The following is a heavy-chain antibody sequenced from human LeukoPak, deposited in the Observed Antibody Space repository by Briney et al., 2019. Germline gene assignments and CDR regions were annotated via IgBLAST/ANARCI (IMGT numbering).Heavy chain of an antibody. CDR3: ARGFLGTTGSPPLVTGFDP. Sequence: ASVKVSCKASGYTFTDYYMHWVRQAPGQGLEWMGWIKPNSGGTNYAQKFQGRVTMTRDTSISTAYMELSRLRSDDTAVYYCARGFLGTTGSPPLVTGFDPWGQGTLVTVSS. CDR1: GYTFTDYY. J-gene: IGHJ5*02. CDR2: IKPNSGGT. D-gene: IGHD1-7*01. V-gene: IGHV1-2*02.